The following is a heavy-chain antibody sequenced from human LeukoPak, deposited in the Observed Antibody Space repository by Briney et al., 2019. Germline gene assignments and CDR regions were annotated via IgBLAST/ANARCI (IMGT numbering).Heavy chain of an antibody. CDR1: GFTFSSYG. J-gene: IGHJ4*02. V-gene: IGHV3-30*02. CDR3: ARESAAAGTSFDY. Sequence: PGGSLRLSCAASGFTFSSYGMHWVRQAPGKGLEWVAFIRYDGSNKYYADSVKGRFTISRDNAKNTLYLQMDSLRAEDTAVYYCARESAAAGTSFDYWGQGTLVTVSS. D-gene: IGHD6-13*01. CDR2: IRYDGSNK.